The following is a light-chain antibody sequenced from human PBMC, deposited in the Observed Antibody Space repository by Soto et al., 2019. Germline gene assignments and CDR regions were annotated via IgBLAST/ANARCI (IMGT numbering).Light chain of an antibody. CDR2: GAS. CDR1: QSVSRK. V-gene: IGKV3D-15*01. CDR3: QHRTERLVS. Sequence: GETATLSCRASQSVSRKLVWYQQKPGQAPRLLIYGASTRATGVPERFSGSGSGTEFTLTISSLQSEDFAVYNCQHRTERLVSFAQGTKVDI. J-gene: IGKJ1*01.